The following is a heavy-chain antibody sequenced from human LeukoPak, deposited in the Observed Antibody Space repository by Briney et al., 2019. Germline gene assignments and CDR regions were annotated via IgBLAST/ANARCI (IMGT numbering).Heavy chain of an antibody. V-gene: IGHV3-23*01. CDR3: ARDMYDISGRADY. J-gene: IGHJ4*02. Sequence: GGSLRLSCAASGFTFSSYDMSWVRQAPGKGLEWVSAITGSGGSTYYADSVKGRFTISRDNSKNTLYLQMNSLRAEDSAVYYCARDMYDISGRADYWGQGTRVTVSS. CDR1: GFTFSSYD. D-gene: IGHD3-22*01. CDR2: ITGSGGST.